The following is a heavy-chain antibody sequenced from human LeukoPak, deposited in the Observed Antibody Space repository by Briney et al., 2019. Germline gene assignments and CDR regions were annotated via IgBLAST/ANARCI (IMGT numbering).Heavy chain of an antibody. CDR3: ATDPPKWRYFDWS. CDR1: GYTFSSYD. Sequence: GASVKVSCKASGYTFSSYDINWVRQATGQGLEWMGWMNPNSGKTGYAQQFQGRVTMTRNTSITTAYMELSRLRSEDTAVYYCATDPPKWRYFDWSWGQGTLVTVSS. CDR2: MNPNSGKT. V-gene: IGHV1-8*01. J-gene: IGHJ5*02. D-gene: IGHD3-9*01.